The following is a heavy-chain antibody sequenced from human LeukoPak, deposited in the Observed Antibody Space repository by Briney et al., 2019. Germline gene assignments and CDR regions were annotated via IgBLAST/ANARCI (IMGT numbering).Heavy chain of an antibody. V-gene: IGHV1-2*02. J-gene: IGHJ4*02. Sequence: GASVKVSCKASGYTFTNYDVNWVRQAPGQGLEWLGWINTKSGATNYAQNFQGRVTMTRDTSMSTTYMELKRLRSDDTAVYYCARDLGISGWYAPPLGYFDYWGQGTLLTVSS. CDR1: GYTFTNYD. D-gene: IGHD6-19*01. CDR3: ARDLGISGWYAPPLGYFDY. CDR2: INTKSGAT.